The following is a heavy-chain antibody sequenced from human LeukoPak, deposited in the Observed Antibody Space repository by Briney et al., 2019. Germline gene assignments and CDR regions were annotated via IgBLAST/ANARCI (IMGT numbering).Heavy chain of an antibody. J-gene: IGHJ6*03. CDR1: GYTFTSYG. D-gene: IGHD2-2*01. CDR3: ARVYCSSTSYYRNYYYYYMDV. CDR2: ISAYNGNT. V-gene: IGHV1-18*01. Sequence: ASVKVSCKASGYTFTSYGISWVRQAPGQGLEWMGWISAYNGNTNYAQKLQGRVTMTTDTSTSTAYMELRSLRSDDTAVYYCARVYCSSTSYYRNYYYYYMDVWGKGTTVTISS.